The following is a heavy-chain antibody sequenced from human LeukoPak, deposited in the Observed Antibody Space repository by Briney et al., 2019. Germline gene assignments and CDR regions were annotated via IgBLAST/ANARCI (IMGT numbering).Heavy chain of an antibody. CDR1: GFTFSSYG. CDR3: AREGGQQLGSFDY. CDR2: IWYDGSDK. J-gene: IGHJ4*02. Sequence: GGSLRFSCAASGFTFSSYGMPWVGQAQAQGRGGGAIIWYDGSDKYYADSVKGRFAISRDNSKNTLYLQMNSLKAKDTAVYYCAREGGQQLGSFDYWGQGTLVTVSS. D-gene: IGHD6-13*01. V-gene: IGHV3-33*01.